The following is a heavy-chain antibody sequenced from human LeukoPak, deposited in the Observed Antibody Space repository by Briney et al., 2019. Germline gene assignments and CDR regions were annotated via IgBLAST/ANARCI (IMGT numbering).Heavy chain of an antibody. V-gene: IGHV3-30*02. CDR2: IRYDGSND. J-gene: IGHJ4*02. D-gene: IGHD6-13*01. Sequence: GGSLRLSCATSGFTFSSYGMHWVRQAPGKGLEWVAFIRYDGSNDYYADSVKGRFTISRDNAKNSLYLQMNSLKAEDTAIYYCARAGYSSSWLLYWGQGTLVTVSS. CDR3: ARAGYSSSWLLY. CDR1: GFTFSSYG.